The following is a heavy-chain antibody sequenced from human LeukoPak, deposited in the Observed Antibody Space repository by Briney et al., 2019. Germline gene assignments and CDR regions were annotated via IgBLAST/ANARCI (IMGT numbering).Heavy chain of an antibody. Sequence: SGTLSLTCTVSGGSISSSSYYWGWIRQPPGKGLEWIGSIYYSGSTYYNPSLKSRVTISVDTSKNQFSLKLSSVTAADTAVYYCARALAVAGFYFDYWGQGTLVTVSS. CDR3: ARALAVAGFYFDY. J-gene: IGHJ4*02. CDR1: GGSISSSSYY. D-gene: IGHD6-19*01. CDR2: IYYSGST. V-gene: IGHV4-39*07.